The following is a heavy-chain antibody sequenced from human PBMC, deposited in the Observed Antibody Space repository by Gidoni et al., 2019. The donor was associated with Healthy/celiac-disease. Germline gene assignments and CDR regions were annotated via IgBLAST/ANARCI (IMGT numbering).Heavy chain of an antibody. CDR1: GGTFSSYA. Sequence: QVQLVQSGAEVKKPGSSVKVSCKASGGTFSSYAISWVRQAPGQGLEWMGGIIPILGTANYAKKFQGRVTITADESTSTAYRELSSLRSEETAVYYCAVTYSSGPGGGFFDYWGQGTLVTVSS. D-gene: IGHD6-19*01. CDR2: IIPILGTA. CDR3: AVTYSSGPGGGFFDY. V-gene: IGHV1-69*01. J-gene: IGHJ4*02.